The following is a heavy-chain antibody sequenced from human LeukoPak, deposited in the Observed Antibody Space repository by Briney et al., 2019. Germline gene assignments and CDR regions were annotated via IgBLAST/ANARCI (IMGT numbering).Heavy chain of an antibody. CDR2: IYYSGST. D-gene: IGHD1/OR15-1a*01. Sequence: SETLSLTCTVSGGSISSYYWSWIRQPPGKGLEWIGYIYYSGSTYYNPSLKSRVTISVDTSKNQFSLKLNSVTAADTAVYYCARVPNKGVHYFDYWGQGTLVTVSS. V-gene: IGHV4-59*06. J-gene: IGHJ4*02. CDR3: ARVPNKGVHYFDY. CDR1: GGSISSYY.